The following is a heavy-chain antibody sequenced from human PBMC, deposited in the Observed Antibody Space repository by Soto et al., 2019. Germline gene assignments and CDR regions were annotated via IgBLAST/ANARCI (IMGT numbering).Heavy chain of an antibody. V-gene: IGHV1-2*02. CDR1: GYTFTGHF. D-gene: IGHD2-21*02. J-gene: IGHJ4*02. Sequence: WASVKVSCKTSGYTFTGHFMHWVRQAPGQGLEWMGWINPNSGDTRYVQKFQGRVTMTRDTSISTAYMELSSLRSDDTAMYYCARETATSDDYWGQGTLVTVSS. CDR2: INPNSGDT. CDR3: ARETATSDDY.